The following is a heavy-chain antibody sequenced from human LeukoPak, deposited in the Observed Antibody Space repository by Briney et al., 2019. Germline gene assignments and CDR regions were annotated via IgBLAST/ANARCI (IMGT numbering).Heavy chain of an antibody. CDR3: ARIHDFWRNRFDP. V-gene: IGHV1-69*02. CDR1: GGTFSSYT. D-gene: IGHD3-3*01. Sequence: SVKVSCKASGGTFSSYTISWVRQAPGQGLEWMGRIIPILGIANYAQKFRGRVTNTADKSTSTAYMELSSLRSEDTAVYYCARIHDFWRNRFDPWGQGTLVTVSS. CDR2: IIPILGIA. J-gene: IGHJ5*02.